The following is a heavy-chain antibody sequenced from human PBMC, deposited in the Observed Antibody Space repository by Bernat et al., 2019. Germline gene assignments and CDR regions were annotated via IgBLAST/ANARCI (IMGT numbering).Heavy chain of an antibody. D-gene: IGHD3-22*01. V-gene: IGHV3-33*01. CDR1: GFTFSSYG. Sequence: QVQLVESGGGVVQPGRSLRLSCAASGFTFSSYGMHWVRQAPGKGLEWVAVIWNDGRNKYYADSVKGRFTISRDNSKNTLYLQMNSLRAEDTAVYYCARGDYSDSSGYYPIDYWGQGTLVTVSS. CDR2: IWNDGRNK. CDR3: ARGDYSDSSGYYPIDY. J-gene: IGHJ4*02.